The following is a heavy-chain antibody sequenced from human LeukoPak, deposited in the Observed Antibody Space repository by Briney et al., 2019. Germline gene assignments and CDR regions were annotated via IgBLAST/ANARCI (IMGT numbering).Heavy chain of an antibody. V-gene: IGHV3-11*05. Sequence: GGSLRLSCAASGFTFSDYYTSWIRQAPGKGLEWVSYISGTSTYTNYADSVKGRFTISRDNAKNSLYLQMNSLRAEDTAVYYWARDISYCCCDCAPYFFDYWGQGTLVTVSS. J-gene: IGHJ4*02. CDR3: ARDISYCCCDCAPYFFDY. D-gene: IGHD2-21*02. CDR1: GFTFSDYY. CDR2: ISGTSTYT.